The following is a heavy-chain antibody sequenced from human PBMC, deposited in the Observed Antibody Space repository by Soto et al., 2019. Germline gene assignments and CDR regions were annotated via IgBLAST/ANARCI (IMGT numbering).Heavy chain of an antibody. CDR3: STDRPDLAIGSPD. J-gene: IGHJ4*03. CDR2: IVVGNGNT. CDR1: GFDFGSFG. Sequence: SVQVSCTSSGFDFGSFGMQWVRQAHGQGLEWIGWIVVGNGNTNYAPQFQGRVTITRDMSTRTTYMDLYNLRSEDTAVYFCSTDRPDLAIGSPDWGQGTEVTV. V-gene: IGHV1-58*02.